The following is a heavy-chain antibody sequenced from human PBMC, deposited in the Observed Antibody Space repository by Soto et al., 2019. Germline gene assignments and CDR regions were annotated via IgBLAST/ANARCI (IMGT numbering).Heavy chain of an antibody. CDR3: AAGGGYQNWFDP. Sequence: SETLSLTCTVSGGSISGYYWSWIRQPPGKGLEWIGYIYYSGSTNYNPSLKSRVIISVDTSNNQFSLKLSSVTAADTAVYYCAAGGGYQNWFDPWGQGTLVTVSS. J-gene: IGHJ5*02. CDR2: IYYSGST. CDR1: GGSISGYY. V-gene: IGHV4-59*01. D-gene: IGHD2-2*01.